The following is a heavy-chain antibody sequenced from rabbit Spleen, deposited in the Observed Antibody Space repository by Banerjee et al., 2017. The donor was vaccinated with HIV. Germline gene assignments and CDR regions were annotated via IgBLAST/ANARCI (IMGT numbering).Heavy chain of an antibody. CDR3: ARDNAGDGSYFFAL. D-gene: IGHD2-1*01. V-gene: IGHV1S40*01. J-gene: IGHJ6*01. CDR2: IAGGSSGFT. CDR1: GFSFSNNDY. Sequence: QSLEESGGDLVKPGGTLTLTCTASGFSFSNNDYMCWVRQAPGKGLEWISCIAGGSSGFTYSATWAKGRFTISKTSSTTVTLQVPSLTAADMATYFCARDNAGDGSYFFALWGQGTLVTVS.